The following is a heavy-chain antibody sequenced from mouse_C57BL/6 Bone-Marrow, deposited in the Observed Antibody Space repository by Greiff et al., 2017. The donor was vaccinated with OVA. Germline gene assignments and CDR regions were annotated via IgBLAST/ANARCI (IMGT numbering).Heavy chain of an antibody. Sequence: EVKLVESGPGLAKPSQTLSLTCSVTGYSITCDYWNWLRKFPGNKLEYMGYISYSGSTYYNPSLKSRISITRDTSKNQYYLQLNSVTTEDTATYYCARSLYGSSHWYFDVWGTGTTVTVSS. CDR1: GYSITCDY. CDR2: ISYSGST. CDR3: ARSLYGSSHWYFDV. D-gene: IGHD1-1*01. V-gene: IGHV3-8*01. J-gene: IGHJ1*03.